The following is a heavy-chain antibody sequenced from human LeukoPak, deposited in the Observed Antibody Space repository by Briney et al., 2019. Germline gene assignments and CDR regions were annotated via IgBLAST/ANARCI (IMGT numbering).Heavy chain of an antibody. CDR1: GGIFSSYA. CDR2: IIPILGIA. Sequence: SVKVSCKASGGIFSSYATSWVRQAPGQGLEWMGRIIPILGIAYYAQKFQGRVTITADKSTSTAYMDLSSLRSEDTAVYYCARDLPPYYFDYWGQGTLVTVSS. J-gene: IGHJ4*02. V-gene: IGHV1-69*04. CDR3: ARDLPPYYFDY.